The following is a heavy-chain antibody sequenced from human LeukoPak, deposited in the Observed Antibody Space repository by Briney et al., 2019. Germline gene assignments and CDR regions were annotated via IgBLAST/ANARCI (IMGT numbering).Heavy chain of an antibody. CDR1: GLTFSSYW. J-gene: IGHJ6*02. D-gene: IGHD2-8*02. V-gene: IGHV3-7*03. CDR3: ARGRDWWYYYGMDV. CDR2: IKQDGSEK. Sequence: GGSLRLSCAGSGLTFSSYWMHWVRQAPGKGLEWVANIKQDGSEKYYVDSVKGRFTISRDNAKNSLYLQMNSLRAEDTAVYYCARGRDWWYYYGMDVWGQGTTVTVSS.